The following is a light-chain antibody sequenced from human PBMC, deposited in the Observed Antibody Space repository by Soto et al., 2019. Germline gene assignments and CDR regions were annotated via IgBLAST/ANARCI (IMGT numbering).Light chain of an antibody. V-gene: IGKV3-11*01. CDR2: GAF. J-gene: IGKJ5*01. CDR1: QGISKK. Sequence: IVMTQSPATLSVAPGGRVTFSCRASQGISKKVAWYQHKPGQAPRLLIYGAFNRATGIPARFSGSGSGTDFTLTISSLEPEDFAVYYCQQRNIWPPVTFGQGTRLEI. CDR3: QQRNIWPPVT.